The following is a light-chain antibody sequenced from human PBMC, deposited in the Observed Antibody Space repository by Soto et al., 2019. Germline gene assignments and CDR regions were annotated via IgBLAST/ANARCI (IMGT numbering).Light chain of an antibody. V-gene: IGKV1-5*03. CDR2: KAS. CDR3: QQYNSCPST. Sequence: DIEMTQSPSTLSASIGDRVTITCRASQSISSWLAWYQQKPGKAPKLLIYKASSLESGVPSRFRGSGSGTEFPLTISSLQADDFAIYYCQQYNSCPSTFGQGNKVAIK. J-gene: IGKJ1*01. CDR1: QSISSW.